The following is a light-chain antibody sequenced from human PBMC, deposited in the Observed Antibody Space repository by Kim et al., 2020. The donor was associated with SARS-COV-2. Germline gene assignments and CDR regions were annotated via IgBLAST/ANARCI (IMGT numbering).Light chain of an antibody. CDR3: QAWDSSTALV. Sequence: SYELTQPPSVSVYPGQTASITCSGDKLGDKYACWYQQKPGQSHVLVIYQDSKRPSGIPERFSGSNSGNTATLTISGTQAMDEADYYCQAWDSSTALVFGG. CDR2: QDS. J-gene: IGLJ2*01. V-gene: IGLV3-1*01. CDR1: KLGDKY.